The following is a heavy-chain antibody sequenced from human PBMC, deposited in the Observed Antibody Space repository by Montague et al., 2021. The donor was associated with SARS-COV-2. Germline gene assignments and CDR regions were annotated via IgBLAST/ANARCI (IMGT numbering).Heavy chain of an antibody. V-gene: IGHV4-39*01. CDR1: GGSVSSSSYY. CDR2: IYYTGST. Sequence: SETLSLTCTVSGGSVSSSSYYWGWIRQPPGKGLEWIGSIYYTGSTYYNPSLKSRVTISVDTSKNQFSLKLSSVTVADTAVYYCVRHITGSGNAFDIWGQGTMVTVSS. CDR3: VRHITGSGNAFDI. D-gene: IGHD3-10*01. J-gene: IGHJ3*02.